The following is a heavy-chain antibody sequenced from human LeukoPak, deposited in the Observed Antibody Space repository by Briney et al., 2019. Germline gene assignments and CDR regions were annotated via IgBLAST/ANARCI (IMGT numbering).Heavy chain of an antibody. V-gene: IGHV1-18*01. CDR1: GYTFTIYG. D-gene: IGHD3-22*01. CDR3: ARSHSYYYDSSGYYSDY. J-gene: IGHJ4*02. CDR2: ISAYNGNT. Sequence: GASVTVSYKASGYTFTIYGISWVRQAPGQGSEWMGWISAYNGNTNYAQKLQGRVTMTRDTSTSTVYIELSSLRSEDTAVYYCARSHSYYYDSSGYYSDYWGQGTLVTVSS.